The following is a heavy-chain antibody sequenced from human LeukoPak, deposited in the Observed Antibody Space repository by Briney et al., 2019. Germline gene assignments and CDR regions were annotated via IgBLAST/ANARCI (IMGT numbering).Heavy chain of an antibody. D-gene: IGHD3-22*01. V-gene: IGHV3-30*03. CDR2: ISSDGSNK. Sequence: GGSLRLSCAASRFTFNIFGMHWVRQAPGKGLEWVAVISSDGSNKYYADSVRGRFTISRDNSKDTLYLQMSSLTIEDTAVYYCRAATRYLDYYYDYWGQGALVTVSS. J-gene: IGHJ4*02. CDR3: RAATRYLDYYYDY. CDR1: RFTFNIFG.